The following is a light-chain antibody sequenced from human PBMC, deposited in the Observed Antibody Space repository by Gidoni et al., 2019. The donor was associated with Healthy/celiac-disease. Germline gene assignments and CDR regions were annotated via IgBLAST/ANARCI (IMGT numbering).Light chain of an antibody. CDR2: KAS. V-gene: IGKV1-5*03. CDR1: QSISSW. Sequence: DIQMTQSPSTLSASVGDRVTITCRASQSISSWLAWYQQKPGKAPKLLIYKASSLESGGPSRFSGSGSGTEFTLTISSLQPDDFATYYCQQYNSYSYTFGQXTKLEIK. J-gene: IGKJ2*01. CDR3: QQYNSYSYT.